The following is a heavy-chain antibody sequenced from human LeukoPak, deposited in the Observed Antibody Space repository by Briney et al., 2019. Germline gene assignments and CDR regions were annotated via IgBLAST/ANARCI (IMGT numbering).Heavy chain of an antibody. D-gene: IGHD3-10*01. CDR1: GFIISGYD. J-gene: IGHJ6*02. V-gene: IGHV3-13*01. CDR3: ARDLRFGASFYYYGLDV. Sequence: GGSLRLSCAASGFIISGYDMHWVRQVPGKGLEWVSSIGTAADTYYPGSVKGRFTISRENARNSFYLQMNSLRAGDTAVYYCARDLRFGASFYYYGLDVWGQGTTVTVSS. CDR2: IGTAADT.